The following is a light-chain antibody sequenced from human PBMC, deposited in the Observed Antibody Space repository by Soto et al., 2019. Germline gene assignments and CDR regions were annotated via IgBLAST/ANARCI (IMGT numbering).Light chain of an antibody. CDR3: QQYNSNPLT. J-gene: IGKJ4*01. V-gene: IGKV1-5*03. Sequence: DIQMTQSPSTLSASVGDRVTITCRASQSISSWLAWYQQKPGKAPKLLIYKASSLESGVPSRFSGRGSGTEFTLTISSLQPDDLANYYCQQYNSNPLTFGGGTKVEIK. CDR2: KAS. CDR1: QSISSW.